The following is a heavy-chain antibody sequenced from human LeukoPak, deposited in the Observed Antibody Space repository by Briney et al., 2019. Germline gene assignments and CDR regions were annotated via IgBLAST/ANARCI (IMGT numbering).Heavy chain of an antibody. D-gene: IGHD2-2*02. Sequence: PGGSLRLSCAASGFTFSSYSMNWVRQAPGKGLEWVSSISSSSSYIYYADSVKGRFTISRDNAKNSLYLQMNSLRAEDTAVYYCAAGVECSSTSCYTSSTLDYWGQGTLVTVSS. CDR2: ISSSSSYI. CDR3: AAGVECSSTSCYTSSTLDY. CDR1: GFTFSSYS. J-gene: IGHJ4*02. V-gene: IGHV3-21*01.